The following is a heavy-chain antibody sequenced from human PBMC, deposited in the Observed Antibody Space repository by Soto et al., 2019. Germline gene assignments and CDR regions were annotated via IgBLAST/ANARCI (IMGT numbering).Heavy chain of an antibody. J-gene: IGHJ5*02. CDR2: ISVHNGNT. Sequence: QVQLVQSGVEVKKPGASVKVSCKASGYTFITYGITWVRQAPGQRLEWMGWISVHNGNTNYAQNFQGRVTMTTDTSKSTAYMALMSLRSNDTAIYYCASGEGWFDPWGQGTLVIVSS. CDR3: ASGEGWFDP. CDR1: GYTFITYG. V-gene: IGHV1-18*01.